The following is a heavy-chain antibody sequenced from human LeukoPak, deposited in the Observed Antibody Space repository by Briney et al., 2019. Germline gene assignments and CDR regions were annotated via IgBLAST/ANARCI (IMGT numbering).Heavy chain of an antibody. J-gene: IGHJ4*02. Sequence: PSETLSLTCTVSGASIRSYYRSWIRQPAGKGLEWIGRIVPSGSTNYNPSLKSRVTMSVDTSENQFSLKLNSVTAADTAVYYCAKEGAAPGPDFDYWGQGTQVIVSS. CDR3: AKEGAAPGPDFDY. V-gene: IGHV4-4*07. CDR2: IVPSGST. D-gene: IGHD6-13*01. CDR1: GASIRSYY.